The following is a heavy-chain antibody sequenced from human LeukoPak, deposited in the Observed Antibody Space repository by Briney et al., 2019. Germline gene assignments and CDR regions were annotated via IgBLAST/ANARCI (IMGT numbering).Heavy chain of an antibody. D-gene: IGHD4-23*01. CDR1: GYTLTELS. CDR3: ARGPRDGSGLRWYWRYFDY. CDR2: FDPEDGET. Sequence: ASVKVSCKVSGYTLTELSMHWVRQAPGKGLEWMGGFDPEDGETIYAQKFQGRVTMTEDTSTDTVYMELSSLRSEDTAVYYCARGPRDGSGLRWYWRYFDYWGQGTLVTVSS. J-gene: IGHJ4*02. V-gene: IGHV1-24*01.